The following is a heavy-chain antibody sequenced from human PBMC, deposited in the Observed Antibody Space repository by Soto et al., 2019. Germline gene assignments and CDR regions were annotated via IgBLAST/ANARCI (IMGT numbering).Heavy chain of an antibody. CDR2: IKHDGSAT. D-gene: IGHD3-16*01. V-gene: IGHV3-7*01. J-gene: IGHJ4*02. CDR3: AREGRITDF. CDR1: GFTFSTYW. Sequence: EVQLVESGGGLVQPGGSLRLSCAASGFTFSTYWMSWVRQAPGKGLEWVANIKHDGSATYYVDSMKGRFTIYRDNVKDSLYLQMNSLGAEDTAVYYCAREGRITDFWGQGALVTVSS.